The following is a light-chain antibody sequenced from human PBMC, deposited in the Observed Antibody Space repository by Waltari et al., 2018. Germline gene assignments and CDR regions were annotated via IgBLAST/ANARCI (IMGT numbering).Light chain of an antibody. J-gene: IGKJ2*01. CDR3: QQRSNWRMYT. CDR1: QSVSRY. Sequence: EIVLTQSPATLSLSPGERATLSCRASQSVSRYLAWYQQKPGQAPRLLIYDASNRATGIPARFSGSGSGTDFTLTISSLEPEDFAVYYCQQRSNWRMYTFGQGTKLEIK. CDR2: DAS. V-gene: IGKV3-11*01.